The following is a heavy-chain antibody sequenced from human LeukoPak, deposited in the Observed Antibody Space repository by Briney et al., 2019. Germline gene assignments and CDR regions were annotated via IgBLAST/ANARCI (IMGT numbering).Heavy chain of an antibody. D-gene: IGHD3-10*01. CDR3: ASFHYYGSGAYYLSY. CDR2: IREAGGGT. CDR1: GIKLSNYG. V-gene: IGHV3-23*01. Sequence: GGSLRLSCVVSGIKLSNYGMSWVRQAPGKGLEWVSGIREAGGGTKYADSVKGRFTISRDNSKNTLYLQMSSLRAEDTAVYFCASFHYYGSGAYYLSYWGQGTLVTVSS. J-gene: IGHJ4*02.